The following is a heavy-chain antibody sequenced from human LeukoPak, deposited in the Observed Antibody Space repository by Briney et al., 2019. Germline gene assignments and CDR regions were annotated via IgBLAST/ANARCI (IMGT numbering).Heavy chain of an antibody. Sequence: SVKVSCKASGGTFNNFGINWVRQAPGQGLDWMGGVSPIFGAANYAQRFQGRITITADESTNTAFMEMSSLRSEDTAVYYCATLGLGQLSFDFWGQGTLVTVSS. J-gene: IGHJ4*02. CDR3: ATLGLGQLSFDF. CDR2: VSPIFGAA. V-gene: IGHV1-69*13. CDR1: GGTFNNFG. D-gene: IGHD3-16*02.